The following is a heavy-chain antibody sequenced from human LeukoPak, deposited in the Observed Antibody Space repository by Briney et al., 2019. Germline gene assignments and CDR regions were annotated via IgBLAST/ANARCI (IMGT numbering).Heavy chain of an antibody. D-gene: IGHD1-26*01. V-gene: IGHV4-59*08. J-gene: IGHJ4*02. Sequence: PSETLSLTCTVSGGSISSYYWSWIRQPPGKGLEWIGYIYYSGSTNYNPSLKSRVTISVDTSKNQFSLKLSSVIAADTAVYYCVRHGGSYSLDYWGQGTLVTVSS. CDR1: GGSISSYY. CDR3: VRHGGSYSLDY. CDR2: IYYSGST.